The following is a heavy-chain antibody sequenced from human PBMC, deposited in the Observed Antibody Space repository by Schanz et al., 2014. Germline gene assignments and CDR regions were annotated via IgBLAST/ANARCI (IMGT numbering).Heavy chain of an antibody. D-gene: IGHD4-17*01. Sequence: QVRLVQSGAEVKKPGSSVKVSCKSSGATFNSYAFGWVRQAPGQGFEWVGSIIPPLRQTRYAQKFEERVIITADTSTTTVYMDLASLTSYDTAVYFCARIIDGDYRYWGQGTLVTVSS. CDR1: GATFNSYA. J-gene: IGHJ4*02. CDR2: IIPPLRQT. CDR3: ARIIDGDYRY. V-gene: IGHV1-69*04.